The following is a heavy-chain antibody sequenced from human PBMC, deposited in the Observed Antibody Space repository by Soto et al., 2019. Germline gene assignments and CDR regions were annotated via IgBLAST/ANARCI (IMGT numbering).Heavy chain of an antibody. J-gene: IGHJ1*01. CDR2: ISAYNGNT. V-gene: IGHV1-18*01. CDR3: ARDEARNIYCTNCVCFPEYFQL. Sequence: QVQLVQSGAEVKKPGASVKVSCKASGYTFTSYGISWVRQAPGQGLEWMGWISAYNGNTKYAQKLQGRVTMTTDTSTSTAYMELRSLRSDDTAVYYCARDEARNIYCTNCVCFPEYFQLWGQGTLVTVSS. D-gene: IGHD2-8*01. CDR1: GYTFTSYG.